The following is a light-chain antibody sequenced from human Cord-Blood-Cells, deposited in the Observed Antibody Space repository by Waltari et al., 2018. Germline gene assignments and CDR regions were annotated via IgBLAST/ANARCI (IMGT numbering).Light chain of an antibody. CDR2: SNT. V-gene: IGLV1-44*01. CDR3: AAWEDSLKGWV. J-gene: IGLJ3*02. CDR1: SSNIGSNT. Sequence: QSVLTQPPSASGTPGQRVTISCSGSSSNIGSNTVNWYQQLPGTAPKLLIYSNTQRPAGGPDRFSGSKSGTSASLAISGLQSEDEADYYCAAWEDSLKGWVFGGGTKLTVL.